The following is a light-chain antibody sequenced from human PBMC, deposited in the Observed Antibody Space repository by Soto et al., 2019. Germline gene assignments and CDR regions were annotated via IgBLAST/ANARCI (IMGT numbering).Light chain of an antibody. CDR2: ASS. CDR3: QQYNDWPQT. Sequence: DIQMTQSPSSLSASVGDSVTISCRASRNIRNYLNWYQQKPGKAPKLLIYASSSLHGGVPSRFAGSGSGTDFTLTISSLQSEDFAIYYCQQYNDWPQTFGQGTRVEIK. J-gene: IGKJ1*01. V-gene: IGKV1-39*01. CDR1: RNIRNY.